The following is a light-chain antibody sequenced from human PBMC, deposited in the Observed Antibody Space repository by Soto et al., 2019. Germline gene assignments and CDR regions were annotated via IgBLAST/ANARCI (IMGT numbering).Light chain of an antibody. J-gene: IGLJ1*01. Sequence: QSVLTQPPSVSGAPGQRVTISCTGSSSNIGAGYDVNWYQQIPGTAPKLLIYANSNRPSGVPDRFSGPKSGTSASLAITGLQAEDEADYYCQSYDSSLSGYVFGTGTKVTVL. V-gene: IGLV1-40*01. CDR2: ANS. CDR1: SSNIGAGYD. CDR3: QSYDSSLSGYV.